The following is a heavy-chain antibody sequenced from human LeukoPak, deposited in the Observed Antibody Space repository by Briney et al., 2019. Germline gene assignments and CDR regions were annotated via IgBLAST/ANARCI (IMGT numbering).Heavy chain of an antibody. CDR3: ARDGITMTGSDWFDP. V-gene: IGHV1-2*02. CDR1: GYTFTGYY. Sequence: ASVKVSCKASGYTFTGYYMHWVRQAPGQGLEWMGWINCSSGGTNYAQKFQGRVTMTRGTSISTAYMELSRLRSDDTAVYYCARDGITMTGSDWFDPWGQGTLVTVSS. D-gene: IGHD3-22*01. CDR2: INCSSGGT. J-gene: IGHJ5*02.